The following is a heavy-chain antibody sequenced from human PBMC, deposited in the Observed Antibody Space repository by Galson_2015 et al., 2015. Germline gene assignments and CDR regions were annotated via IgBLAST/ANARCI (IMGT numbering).Heavy chain of an antibody. CDR2: ISSSGSTI. D-gene: IGHD4-17*01. V-gene: IGHV3-48*03. J-gene: IGHJ5*02. Sequence: SLRLSYAASGFTFSSYEMNWVRQAPGKGLEWVSYISSSGSTIYYADSVKGRFTISRDNAKNSLYLQMNSLRAEDTAVYYCAREPRSSYGDETWGQGTLVTVSS. CDR3: AREPRSSYGDET. CDR1: GFTFSSYE.